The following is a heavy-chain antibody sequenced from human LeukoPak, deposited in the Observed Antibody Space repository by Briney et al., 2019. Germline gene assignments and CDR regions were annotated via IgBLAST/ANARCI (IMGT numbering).Heavy chain of an antibody. D-gene: IGHD6-19*01. V-gene: IGHV4-34*01. J-gene: IGHJ4*02. CDR1: GGSFSGYY. CDR3: ARVRRGYSSFSDY. Sequence: SETLSLTCAVYGGSFSGYYWSWIRQPPGKGLEWIGEINHSGSTNYNPSLKSRVTISVDTSKNQFSQKLSSVTAADTAVYYCARVRRGYSSFSDYWGQGTLVTVSS. CDR2: INHSGST.